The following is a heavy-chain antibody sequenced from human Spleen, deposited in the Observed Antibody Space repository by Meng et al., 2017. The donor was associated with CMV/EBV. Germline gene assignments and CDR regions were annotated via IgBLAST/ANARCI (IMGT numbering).Heavy chain of an antibody. D-gene: IGHD4-17*01. V-gene: IGHV4-61*01. CDR1: GGTVNSGSYD. CDR3: ARELPSDYGYYFDY. CDR2: ILNTGST. Sequence: SGGTVNSGSYDWNWIRQPPGKGLQWIAYILNTGSTNYDPSLKSRVTISVDTSKNQFSLKLSSVTAADTAVYYCARELPSDYGYYFDYWGQGTLVTVSS. J-gene: IGHJ4*02.